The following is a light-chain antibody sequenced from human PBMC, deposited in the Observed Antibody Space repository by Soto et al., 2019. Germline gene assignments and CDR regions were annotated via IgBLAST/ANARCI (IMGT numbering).Light chain of an antibody. CDR1: GSDVGTYDY. J-gene: IGLJ2*01. Sequence: QSVLSQPASVSGSPGQSITISCTGTGSDVGTYDYVSWYQQHPGKAPKLMISEVTNRPSGVSNRFSGSKSGNTASLTIFGLKDGDEADYYCSSYSSSSTHVLFGGGTKLTVL. V-gene: IGLV2-14*01. CDR3: SSYSSSSTHVL. CDR2: EVT.